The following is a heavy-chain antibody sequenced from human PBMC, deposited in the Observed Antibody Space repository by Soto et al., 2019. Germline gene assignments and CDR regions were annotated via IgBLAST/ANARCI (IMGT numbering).Heavy chain of an antibody. Sequence: SETLSLTCTVSGGSISSGNYYWSWIRQPPGKGLEWIGYIYYSGSTYYNSSLESRVTISVDTSKNQFSLKLSSVTAADTAVYYCARDLWGYCGTDCYPLDVWGQGTTVTVSS. J-gene: IGHJ6*02. CDR3: ARDLWGYCGTDCYPLDV. CDR2: IYYSGST. V-gene: IGHV4-30-4*01. CDR1: GGSISSGNYY. D-gene: IGHD2-21*02.